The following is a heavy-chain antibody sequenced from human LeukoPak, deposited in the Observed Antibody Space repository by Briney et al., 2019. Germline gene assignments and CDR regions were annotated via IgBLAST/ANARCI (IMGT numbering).Heavy chain of an antibody. CDR1: GGSISSYY. CDR2: IHSSGST. V-gene: IGHV4-59*01. D-gene: IGHD1-1*01. Sequence: SETLSLTCTVPGGSISSYYWGWIRQPPGKGLEWIGYIHSSGSTKSNPSLKSRVTIYVDPSKKQFSLKLSSVTTADTAVYYCARLNDYSNTPFDYWGQGSLVTVSS. CDR3: ARLNDYSNTPFDY. J-gene: IGHJ4*02.